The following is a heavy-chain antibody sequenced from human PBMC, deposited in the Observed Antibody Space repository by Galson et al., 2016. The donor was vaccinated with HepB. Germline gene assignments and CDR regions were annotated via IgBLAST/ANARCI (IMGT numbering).Heavy chain of an antibody. CDR2: VNPSRDNT. D-gene: IGHD3-9*01. J-gene: IGHJ5*02. Sequence: SVKVSCKASGYSFTSYYIHWVRQAPGQGLEWMGLVNPSRDNTNYAQKSLGRVTMTRDTSTNTVYMELSSLRSEDTAVYYCARGRYNILTGYHWFDPWGQGTLVTVSS. CDR1: GYSFTSYY. V-gene: IGHV1-46*01. CDR3: ARGRYNILTGYHWFDP.